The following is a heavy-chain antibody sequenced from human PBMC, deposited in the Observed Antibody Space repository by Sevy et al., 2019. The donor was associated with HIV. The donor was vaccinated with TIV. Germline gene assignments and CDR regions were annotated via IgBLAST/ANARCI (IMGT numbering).Heavy chain of an antibody. CDR1: GFAFYDDS. CDR2: LSFDGGKI. J-gene: IGHJ4*02. Sequence: GGSLRLSCAASGFAFYDDSMSWIHQAPGKGLEWVATLSFDGGKINYADSVKGRFTISRDNSKNSFYLQMDNLRVEDTTLYYCASEGCNRPHDYWGQGTRVTVSS. CDR3: ASEGCNRPHDY. D-gene: IGHD2-8*01. V-gene: IGHV3-23*01.